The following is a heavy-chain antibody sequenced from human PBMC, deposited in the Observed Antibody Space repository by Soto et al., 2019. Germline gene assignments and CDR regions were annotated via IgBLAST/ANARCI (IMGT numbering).Heavy chain of an antibody. CDR3: AHGQPPAGIAAAGTGHYFDY. V-gene: IGHV2-5*01. J-gene: IGHJ4*02. Sequence: GSGPTLVNPTQTLTLTCTFSGFSLSTSGVGVGWIRQPPGKALEWLALIYWNDDKRYSPSLKSRLTTTKDTSKNQVVLTMTNMDPVDTATYYCAHGQPPAGIAAAGTGHYFDYWGKGTLVTAPQ. CDR1: GFSLSTSGVG. CDR2: IYWNDDK. D-gene: IGHD6-13*01.